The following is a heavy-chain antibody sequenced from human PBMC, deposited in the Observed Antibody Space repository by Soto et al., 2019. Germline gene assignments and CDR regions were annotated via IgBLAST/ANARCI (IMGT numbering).Heavy chain of an antibody. V-gene: IGHV3-23*01. CDR2: ISGSGGST. CDR3: AKKRNGSGSYYLFQH. Sequence: PGGSLRLSCAASGFTFSSYAMSWVRQAPGKGLEWVSAISGSGGSTYYADSVRGRFTISRDNSKNTLYLQMNSLRAEDTAVYYCAKKRNGSGSYYLFQHWGQGTLVTVSS. J-gene: IGHJ1*01. CDR1: GFTFSSYA. D-gene: IGHD3-10*01.